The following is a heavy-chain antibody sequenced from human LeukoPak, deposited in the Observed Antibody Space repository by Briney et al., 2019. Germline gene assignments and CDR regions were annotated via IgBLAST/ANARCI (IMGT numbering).Heavy chain of an antibody. CDR1: GFTFSSYA. V-gene: IGHV3-23*01. CDR3: AKDSPTDSSGWYSPLFFDY. J-gene: IGHJ4*02. Sequence: GGSLRLSCAASGFTFSSYAMSWVRQAPGKGLEWVSAISGSGGSTYYADSVKGRFTISRDNSKNTLYLQMNSLRAEDTAVYYCAKDSPTDSSGWYSPLFFDYWGQGTLVTVSS. CDR2: ISGSGGST. D-gene: IGHD6-19*01.